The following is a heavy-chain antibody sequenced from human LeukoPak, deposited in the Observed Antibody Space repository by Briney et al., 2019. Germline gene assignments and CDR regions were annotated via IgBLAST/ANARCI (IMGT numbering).Heavy chain of an antibody. CDR1: GYTFTGDW. D-gene: IGHD2-2*01. Sequence: GESLKISCKASGYTFTGDWIGWVRQMPGKGLEWMGIIYPGDSDTKYNAPFQGQVTISADKSISTAYLQWGSLKASDTATYYCARPALYCSSTVCPPYRDVWGKGTTVTVSS. J-gene: IGHJ6*03. CDR2: IYPGDSDT. CDR3: ARPALYCSSTVCPPYRDV. V-gene: IGHV5-51*01.